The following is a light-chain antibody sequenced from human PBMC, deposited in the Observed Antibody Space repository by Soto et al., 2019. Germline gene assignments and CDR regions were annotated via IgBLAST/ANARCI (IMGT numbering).Light chain of an antibody. CDR1: QSVSSN. CDR3: QQYGSSPRT. J-gene: IGKJ1*01. Sequence: EIVMTQSPATLSVSPGERATFSCRASQSVSSNLAWYQQTPGQAPRLLIYGASTRATGIPARFSGSGSGTDFTLTISRLEPEDFAVYYCQQYGSSPRTFGQGTKVDI. V-gene: IGKV3-15*01. CDR2: GAS.